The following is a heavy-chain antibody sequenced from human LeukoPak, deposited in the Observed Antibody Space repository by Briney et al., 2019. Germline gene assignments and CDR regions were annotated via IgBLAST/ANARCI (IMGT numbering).Heavy chain of an antibody. J-gene: IGHJ6*04. CDR1: GFTFSSYR. V-gene: IGHV3-21*01. Sequence: AGGSLRLSCAASGFTFSSYRMNWVRQAPGKGLEWVSSISSRSSYIYYADSLKGRFTISRDNAKNSLYLQMNSLRAEDTAVYYCAELGITMIGGVWGKGTTVTISS. D-gene: IGHD3-10*02. CDR2: ISSRSSYI. CDR3: AELGITMIGGV.